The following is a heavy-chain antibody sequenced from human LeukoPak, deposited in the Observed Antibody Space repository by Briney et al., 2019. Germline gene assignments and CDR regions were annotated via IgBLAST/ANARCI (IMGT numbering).Heavy chain of an antibody. CDR2: INPNSGGT. Sequence: ASVKVSCKASGYTFIGYYMHWVRQAPGQGLEWMGWINPNSGGTNYAQKFQGRVTMTRDTSISTAYMELSRLRSDDTAVYYCARDTLEGAPYGDWGQGTLVTVSS. V-gene: IGHV1-2*02. D-gene: IGHD1-1*01. CDR3: ARDTLEGAPYGD. J-gene: IGHJ4*02. CDR1: GYTFIGYY.